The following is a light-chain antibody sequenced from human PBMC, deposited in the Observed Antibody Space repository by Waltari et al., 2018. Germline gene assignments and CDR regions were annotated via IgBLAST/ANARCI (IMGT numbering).Light chain of an antibody. CDR2: EGS. CDR1: DSDVGAYNF. V-gene: IGLV2-14*01. J-gene: IGLJ1*01. Sequence: QSALTQPASVPGSPGQSITISCTGTDSDVGAYNFVSWYRQHPGKAPHLIIYEGSERPPGISDRFSGSKSDNTASLTNSGLQADDEAFYYCSSYTTSNAPGVFGTGTKVTVL. CDR3: SSYTTSNAPGV.